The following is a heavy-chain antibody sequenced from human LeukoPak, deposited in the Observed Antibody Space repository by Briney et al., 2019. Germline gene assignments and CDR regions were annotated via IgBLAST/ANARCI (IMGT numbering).Heavy chain of an antibody. CDR3: ARPYSSGWYDY. D-gene: IGHD6-19*01. CDR2: IWYDGSNK. Sequence: GGSLRLSCAASGFTFSSYGMHWVRQAPGKGLEWVAVIWYDGSNKYYADSAKGRFTISRDNSKNTLYLQMNSLRAEDTAVYYCARPYSSGWYDYWGQGTLVTVSS. V-gene: IGHV3-33*08. J-gene: IGHJ4*02. CDR1: GFTFSSYG.